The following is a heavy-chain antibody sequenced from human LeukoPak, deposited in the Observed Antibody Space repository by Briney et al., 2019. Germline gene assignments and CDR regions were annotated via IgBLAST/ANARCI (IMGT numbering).Heavy chain of an antibody. CDR1: GGSFSGYY. Sequence: SETLSLTCAVYGGSFSGYYWSWIRQPPGKGLEWIGEINHSGSTNYNPSLKSRVTISVDTSKNQFSLKLSPVTAADTAVYYCARGGRITMVRGGHPYYFDYWGQGTLVTVSS. D-gene: IGHD3-10*01. CDR2: INHSGST. J-gene: IGHJ4*02. CDR3: ARGGRITMVRGGHPYYFDY. V-gene: IGHV4-34*01.